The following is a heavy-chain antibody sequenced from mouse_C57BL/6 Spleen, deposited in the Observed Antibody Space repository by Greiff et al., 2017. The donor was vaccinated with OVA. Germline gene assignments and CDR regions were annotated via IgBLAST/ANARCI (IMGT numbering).Heavy chain of an antibody. J-gene: IGHJ1*03. Sequence: VQLQQSGPELVRPGVSVKISCKGSGYTFTDYAMHWVKQSHAKSLEWIGVFSTYYGDASYNQKFKDKATMTVDKSSSTAYMELARLTSEDSAGYYCARESSVVATRQRPQTYGYFDVWGTGTTVTVSS. V-gene: IGHV1-67*01. D-gene: IGHD1-1*01. CDR1: GYTFTDYA. CDR3: ARESSVVATRQRPQTYGYFDV. CDR2: FSTYYGDA.